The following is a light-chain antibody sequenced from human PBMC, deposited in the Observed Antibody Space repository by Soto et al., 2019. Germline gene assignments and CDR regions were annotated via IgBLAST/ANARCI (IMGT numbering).Light chain of an antibody. CDR3: QQSET. Sequence: EIVLTQSPATLSVSPGERATLSCRASQSVSSNLAWYQQKPGQAPRLLIFRATTRASGIPARFSGSGSGTEFTLTISSLQSQDFAVYYCQQSETFGQGTKVDI. CDR2: RAT. CDR1: QSVSSN. V-gene: IGKV3-15*01. J-gene: IGKJ1*01.